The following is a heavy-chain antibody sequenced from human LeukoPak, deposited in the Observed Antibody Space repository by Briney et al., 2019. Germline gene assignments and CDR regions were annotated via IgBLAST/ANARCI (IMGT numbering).Heavy chain of an antibody. V-gene: IGHV4-61*08. D-gene: IGHD3-22*01. J-gene: IGHJ4*02. Sequence: PSETLSLTCTVSGGSISSGGYYWSWIRQHPGKGLEWIGYIYYSGSLNYNPSLKGRVTISVDTSKNQFSLKLSSVTAADTAVYYCTRGHYDSGDYYSPHDYWGQGTLVTVSS. CDR1: GGSISSGGYY. CDR2: IYYSGSL. CDR3: TRGHYDSGDYYSPHDY.